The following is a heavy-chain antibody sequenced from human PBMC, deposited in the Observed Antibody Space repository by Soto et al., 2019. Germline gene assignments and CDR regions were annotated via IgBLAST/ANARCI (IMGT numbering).Heavy chain of an antibody. J-gene: IGHJ4*02. V-gene: IGHV4-34*01. CDR1: GGSFSGYY. Sequence: SETLSLTCAVYGGSFSGYYWNWIRQPPGKGLEWIGEINHSGSTNYNPSLKSRVTISVDTPKSQFSLKVSSVTAADTAVYYCARGVRMSDTFLVYESSDYWGQGTMVTV. CDR2: INHSGST. D-gene: IGHD2-8*01. CDR3: ARGVRMSDTFLVYESSDY.